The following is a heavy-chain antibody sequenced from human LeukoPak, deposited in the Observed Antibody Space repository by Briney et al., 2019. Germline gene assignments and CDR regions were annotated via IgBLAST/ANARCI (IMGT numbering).Heavy chain of an antibody. Sequence: GGSLRLSCAASGFIFDDYAMHWVRQAPGKGLEWVSGISWNSGSIVYADSVKGRFTISRDSAKNSLYLQMTSLRAEDMALYYCARGSPVAGTRGKYFQHWGQGTLVTVSS. D-gene: IGHD6-19*01. CDR2: ISWNSGSI. CDR3: ARGSPVAGTRGKYFQH. CDR1: GFIFDDYA. J-gene: IGHJ1*01. V-gene: IGHV3-9*03.